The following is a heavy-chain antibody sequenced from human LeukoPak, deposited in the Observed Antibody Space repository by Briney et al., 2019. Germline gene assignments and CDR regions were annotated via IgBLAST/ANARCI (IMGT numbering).Heavy chain of an antibody. CDR3: AKDIVVVTAIPDAFDI. J-gene: IGHJ3*02. D-gene: IGHD2-21*02. V-gene: IGHV3-23*01. Sequence: GGSLRLSCAASGFTFSSYAMSWVRQAPGKGLEWVSAISGSGGSTYYADSVKGRFTISRDNSKNTLYLQMNSLRAEDTAVYYCAKDIVVVTAIPDAFDIWGQGTMVTVSS. CDR1: GFTFSSYA. CDR2: ISGSGGST.